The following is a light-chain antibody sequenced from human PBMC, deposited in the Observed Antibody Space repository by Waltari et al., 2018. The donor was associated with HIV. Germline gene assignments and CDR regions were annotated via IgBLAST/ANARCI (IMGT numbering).Light chain of an antibody. J-gene: IGLJ2*01. V-gene: IGLV2-23*02. Sequence: QSALPQPASVSGSFGQSITISCTVTSSDFWSYNLSSWYQYHPGKAPKLIIYEVSKRPSGVSNRFSGSKSGNTASLTVSGLQAEDEAHYYCCSYARSGIPFGGGTKLTVL. CDR2: EVS. CDR3: CSYARSGIP. CDR1: SSDFWSYNL.